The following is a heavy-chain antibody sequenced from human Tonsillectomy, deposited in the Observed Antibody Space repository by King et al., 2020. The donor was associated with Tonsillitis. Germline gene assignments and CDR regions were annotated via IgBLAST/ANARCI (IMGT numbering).Heavy chain of an antibody. V-gene: IGHV1-69*01. Sequence: VQLVESGAEVKKPGSSVKVSCKAFGGTFSSYAISWVRQAPGQGLEWMGGIIPLFGTTNFAQKFKGRLTITADESTSTAYLVLSSLRSEDMAVYYCARAPSPVWFDPWGQGTLVTVSS. CDR1: GGTFSSYA. J-gene: IGHJ5*02. CDR3: ARAPSPVWFDP. CDR2: IIPLFGTT.